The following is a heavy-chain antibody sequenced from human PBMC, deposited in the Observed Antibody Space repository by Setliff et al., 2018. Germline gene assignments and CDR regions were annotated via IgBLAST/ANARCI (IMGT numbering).Heavy chain of an antibody. CDR2: IHHSGKA. CDR1: GFSISSGYY. J-gene: IGHJ4*02. CDR3: ARGRNIAARLLDS. V-gene: IGHV4-38-2*01. Sequence: SETLSLTCAVSGFSISSGYYWGWIRQPPGKGLEWIVNIHHSGKAYYNPALKSRVTMSVDTSMNQFSLNLKSVTAADTAVYYCARGRNIAARLLDSWGQGTLVTVSS. D-gene: IGHD6-6*01.